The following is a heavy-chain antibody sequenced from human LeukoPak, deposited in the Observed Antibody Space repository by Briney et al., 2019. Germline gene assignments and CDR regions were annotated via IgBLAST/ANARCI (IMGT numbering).Heavy chain of an antibody. D-gene: IGHD6-19*01. Sequence: ASVKVSCKASGYTFTSYGISWVRQAPGQGLEWMGWISAYNGNTNYAQKLQGRVTMTTDTSTSTAYMELRSLRSDDTAMYYCARNPPQWLEVGGWFDPWGQGTLVTVSS. V-gene: IGHV1-18*01. CDR2: ISAYNGNT. J-gene: IGHJ5*02. CDR3: ARNPPQWLEVGGWFDP. CDR1: GYTFTSYG.